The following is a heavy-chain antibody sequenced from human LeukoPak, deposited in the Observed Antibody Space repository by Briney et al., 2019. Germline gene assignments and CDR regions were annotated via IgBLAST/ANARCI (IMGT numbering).Heavy chain of an antibody. Sequence: SQTLSLTCTVSGGSISSGDYYWSWIRQPPGKGLEWIGYIYYSGSTYYNPSLKSRVTISVDTSKNQFSLKLSSVTAADTAVYYCARGGLWFGELKGDAFDIWGQGTMVTVSS. V-gene: IGHV4-30-4*01. CDR3: ARGGLWFGELKGDAFDI. D-gene: IGHD3-10*01. CDR2: IYYSGST. J-gene: IGHJ3*02. CDR1: GGSISSGDYY.